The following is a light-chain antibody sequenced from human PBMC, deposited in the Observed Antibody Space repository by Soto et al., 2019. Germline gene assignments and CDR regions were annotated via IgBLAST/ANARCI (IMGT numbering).Light chain of an antibody. CDR2: WAS. Sequence: DIVMTQSPDSLAVSLGERATINCKSSQSVLYNSNNKNYLAWYQQKPGQSPKLLIYWASTRESGVPDRFSGSGSGTDFTLTISSLQAEDVAVYYCQQYYSTPLTLGGGTKVEIK. V-gene: IGKV4-1*01. CDR1: QSVLYNSNNKNY. J-gene: IGKJ4*01. CDR3: QQYYSTPLT.